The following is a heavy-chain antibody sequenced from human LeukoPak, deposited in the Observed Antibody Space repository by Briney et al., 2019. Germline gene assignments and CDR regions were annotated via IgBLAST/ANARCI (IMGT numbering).Heavy chain of an antibody. CDR1: GFTFDDYA. Sequence: GGSLRLSCAASGFTFDDYAMHWVRQAPGKGLEWVSGISWNSGSIGYADSVKGRFTISRDNAKNSLYLQMNSLRAEDTALYYCAKEAGLSGFYYYYGMDVWGQGTTVTVSS. J-gene: IGHJ6*02. CDR2: ISWNSGSI. D-gene: IGHD3-10*01. V-gene: IGHV3-9*01. CDR3: AKEAGLSGFYYYYGMDV.